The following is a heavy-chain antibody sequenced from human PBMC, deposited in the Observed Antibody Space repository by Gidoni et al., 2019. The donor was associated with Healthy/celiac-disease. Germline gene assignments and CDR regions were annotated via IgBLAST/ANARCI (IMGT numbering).Heavy chain of an antibody. CDR2: ISSSSSYI. CDR3: ARVSGYCSSTSCYIYYYYYGMDV. CDR1: GFTFSSYR. J-gene: IGHJ6*02. D-gene: IGHD2-2*02. V-gene: IGHV3-21*01. Sequence: EVQLVESGGGLVKPGGSLRLSCAASGFTFSSYRMNWVRPAPGKGLEWVSSISSSSSYIYYADSVKGRFTISRDNAKNSLYLQMNSLRAEDTAVYYCARVSGYCSSTSCYIYYYYYGMDVWGQGTTVTVSS.